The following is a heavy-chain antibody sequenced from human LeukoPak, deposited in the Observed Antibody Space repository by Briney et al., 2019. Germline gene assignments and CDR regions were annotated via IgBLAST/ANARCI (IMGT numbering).Heavy chain of an antibody. D-gene: IGHD5-24*01. CDR3: ARQPMAPLNWFGP. Sequence: PSETLSLTCTVSGGSISSYYWSWLRQPPGKGLEWLGYIYYSGSTHYNPSLKSRVTISVDTSKNQFSLKLSSVTAADTAVYYCARQPMAPLNWFGPWGQGTLVTVSS. CDR2: IYYSGST. J-gene: IGHJ5*02. V-gene: IGHV4-59*08. CDR1: GGSISSYY.